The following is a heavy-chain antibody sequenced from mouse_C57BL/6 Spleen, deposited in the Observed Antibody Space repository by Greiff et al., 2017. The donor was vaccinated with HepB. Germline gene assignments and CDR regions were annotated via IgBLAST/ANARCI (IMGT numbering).Heavy chain of an antibody. CDR3: ARGGSYGSSIYFDY. J-gene: IGHJ2*01. Sequence: VQLKESGPGLVKPSQSLSLTCSVTGYSITSGYYWNWIRQFPGNKLEWMGYISYDGSNNYNPSLKNRISITRDTSKNQFFLKLNSVTTEDTATYYCARGGSYGSSIYFDYWGQGTTLTVSS. V-gene: IGHV3-6*01. CDR2: ISYDGSN. CDR1: GYSITSGYY. D-gene: IGHD1-1*01.